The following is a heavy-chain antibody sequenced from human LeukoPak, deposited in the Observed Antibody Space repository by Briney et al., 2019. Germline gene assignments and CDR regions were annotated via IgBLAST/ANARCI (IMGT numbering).Heavy chain of an antibody. V-gene: IGHV3-48*03. D-gene: IGHD3-3*01. J-gene: IGHJ4*02. CDR2: ISSTGDTT. CDR1: EFTFSSYE. Sequence: PGGSLRLSCAASEFTFSSYEMNWVRQAPGKGLEWVSYISSTGDTTYYADSVKGRFVISRDNAKNSLYLQMNSLRADDTAIYYCARVPRSARIPIFRWGQETLVTVSS. CDR3: ARVPRSARIPIFR.